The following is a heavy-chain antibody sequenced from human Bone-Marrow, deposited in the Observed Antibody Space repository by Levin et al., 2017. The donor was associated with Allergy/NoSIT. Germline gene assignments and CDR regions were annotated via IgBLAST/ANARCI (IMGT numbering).Heavy chain of an antibody. V-gene: IGHV4-4*02. D-gene: IGHD6-6*01. J-gene: IGHJ4*02. CDR3: TRRTYGSSPRLDS. Sequence: NSSETLSLTCTVSGGSIYSSHWWTWVRQPPGKGLEWIGEMYHSGHSQYNPSLQSRVTISVDKSKNQFSLNLTSMTAADTAVYFCTRRTYGSSPRLDSWGQGSLVTVSS. CDR2: MYHSGHS. CDR1: GGSIYSSHW.